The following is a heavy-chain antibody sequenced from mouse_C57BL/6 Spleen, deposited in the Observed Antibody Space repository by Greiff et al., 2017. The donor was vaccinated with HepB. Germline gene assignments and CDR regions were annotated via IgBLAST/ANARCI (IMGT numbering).Heavy chain of an antibody. V-gene: IGHV5-12*01. CDR1: GFTFSDYY. J-gene: IGHJ1*03. Sequence: EVKLVESGGGLVQPGGSLKLSCAASGFTFSDYYMYWVRQTPEKRLEWVAYISNGGGSTYYPDTVKGRFTISRDNAKNTLYLQMSRLKSEDTAMYYCARWWLRRRDFDVWGTGTTVTVSS. CDR2: ISNGGGST. D-gene: IGHD2-2*01. CDR3: ARWWLRRRDFDV.